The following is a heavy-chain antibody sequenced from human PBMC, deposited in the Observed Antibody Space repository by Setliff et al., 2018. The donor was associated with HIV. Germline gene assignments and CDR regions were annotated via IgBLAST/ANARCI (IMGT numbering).Heavy chain of an antibody. CDR3: ARTRAPYFFDF. CDR2: VSSIGNT. D-gene: IGHD1-26*01. Sequence: SETLSLTCSVSGGSMRNYYWSWIRQSPRTRLEWIGYVSSIGNTNYNPSLKSRVTISVDTSKNQFSLQLNSVTAADTAVYFCARTRAPYFFDFWGQGAQVTVSS. CDR1: GGSMRNYY. J-gene: IGHJ4*02. V-gene: IGHV4-4*08.